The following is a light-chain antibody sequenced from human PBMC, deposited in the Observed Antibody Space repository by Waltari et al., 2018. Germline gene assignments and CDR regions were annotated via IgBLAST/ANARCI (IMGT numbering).Light chain of an antibody. Sequence: SCRASHSVTSNYLAWYQQKPGQAPRLLLYGASSRATGVPDRFSGSGSGTDFTLTISRLEPEDFAVYYCQQYGSSVYTFGQGTRLQIK. CDR3: QQYGSSVYT. V-gene: IGKV3-20*01. J-gene: IGKJ2*01. CDR1: HSVTSNY. CDR2: GAS.